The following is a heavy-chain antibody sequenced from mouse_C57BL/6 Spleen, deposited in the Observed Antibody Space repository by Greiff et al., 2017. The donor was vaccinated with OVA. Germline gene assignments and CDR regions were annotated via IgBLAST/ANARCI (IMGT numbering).Heavy chain of an antibody. CDR1: GYTFTSYW. CDR2: INPSNGGT. J-gene: IGHJ3*01. D-gene: IGHD2-1*01. CDR3: ARSGGNYKAWFAY. V-gene: IGHV1-53*01. Sequence: VQLQQPGTELVKPGASVKLSCKASGYTFTSYWMHWVKQRPGQGLEWIGNINPSNGGTNYNEKFKSKATLTVDKSSSTAYMQLSSLTSEDSAVYYCARSGGNYKAWFAYWGQGTLVTVSA.